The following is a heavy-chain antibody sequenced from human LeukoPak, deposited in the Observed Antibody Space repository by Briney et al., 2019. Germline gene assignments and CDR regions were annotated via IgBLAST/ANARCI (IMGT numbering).Heavy chain of an antibody. J-gene: IGHJ5*02. CDR1: GGTFSSYA. D-gene: IGHD2-15*01. CDR3: ARDPEGYCSGGSCQSGDP. V-gene: IGHV1-69*05. Sequence: ASVKVSCKASGGTFSSYAISWVRQAPGQGLEWMGRIILIFGTANYAQKFQGRVTITTDESTSTAYMELSSLRSEGTAVYYCARDPEGYCSGGSCQSGDPWGQGTLVTVSS. CDR2: IILIFGTA.